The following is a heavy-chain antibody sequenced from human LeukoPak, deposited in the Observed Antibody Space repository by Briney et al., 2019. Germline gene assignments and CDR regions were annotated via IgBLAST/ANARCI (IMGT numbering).Heavy chain of an antibody. Sequence: PSETLSLTCTVSGGSISSYYWSWIRQPAGKGLEWIGRIYTSGSTNYNPSLKSRVTMSVDTSKNQFSLKLSSVTAADTAVYYCARVSLGYCSSTSCPNWFDPWGQGTLVTVSS. V-gene: IGHV4-4*07. J-gene: IGHJ5*02. CDR2: IYTSGST. D-gene: IGHD2-2*01. CDR1: GGSISSYY. CDR3: ARVSLGYCSSTSCPNWFDP.